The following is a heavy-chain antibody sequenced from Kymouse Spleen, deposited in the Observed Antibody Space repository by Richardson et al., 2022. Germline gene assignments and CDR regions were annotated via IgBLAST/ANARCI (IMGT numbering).Heavy chain of an antibody. CDR1: GFTFSSYG. V-gene: IGHV3-33*01. J-gene: IGHJ4*02. CDR3: ARSLTVTTLFDY. D-gene: IGHD4-17*01. CDR2: IWYDGSNK. Sequence: QVQLVESGGGVVQPGRSLRLSCAASGFTFSSYGMHWVRQAPGKGLEWVAVIWYDGSNKYYADSVKGRFTISRDNSKNTLYLQMNSLRAEDTAVYYCARSLTVTTLFDYWGQGTLVTVSS.